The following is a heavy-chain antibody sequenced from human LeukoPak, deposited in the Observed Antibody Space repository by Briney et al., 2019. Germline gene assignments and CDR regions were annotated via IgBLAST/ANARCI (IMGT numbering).Heavy chain of an antibody. J-gene: IGHJ5*02. D-gene: IGHD3-22*01. CDR1: GGSISSYY. Sequence: TSETLSLTCTVSGGSISSYYWSWIRQPPGKGLEWIGYIYYSGSTNYNPSLKSRVTISVDTSKNQFFLKLSSVTAADTAVYYCARLYYDSSGYYWFDPWGQGTLVTVSS. CDR3: ARLYYDSSGYYWFDP. V-gene: IGHV4-59*01. CDR2: IYYSGST.